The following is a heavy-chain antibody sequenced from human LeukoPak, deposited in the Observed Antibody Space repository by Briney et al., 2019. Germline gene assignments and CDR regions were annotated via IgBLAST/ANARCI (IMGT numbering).Heavy chain of an antibody. CDR1: GFTFSSYA. CDR2: ISGSGSNT. Sequence: QPGGSLSLSCAASGFTFSSYAMSWVRQAPGKGLEWVSAISGSGSNTYYADSVKGRFTISRDNSKNTLYLQMNSLRAEDTAVYYCARDLQDDIVVVIPYRRGRISYAFDIWGQGTMVTVSS. V-gene: IGHV3-23*01. J-gene: IGHJ3*02. CDR3: ARDLQDDIVVVIPYRRGRISYAFDI. D-gene: IGHD3-22*01.